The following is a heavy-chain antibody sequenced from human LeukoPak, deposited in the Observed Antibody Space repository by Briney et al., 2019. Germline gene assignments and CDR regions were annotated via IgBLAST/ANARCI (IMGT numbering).Heavy chain of an antibody. CDR3: ASNTGTVFDY. CDR2: VYYSGST. D-gene: IGHD7-27*01. Sequence: KPSETLSLTCTVSGGSISSYYWSWIRQPPGKGLEWIGYVYYSGSTEYNPSLRSRVTISLDMSKHQFSLTLTSVTAADTAVYYCASNTGTVFDYWGQGALVTVSS. CDR1: GGSISSYY. J-gene: IGHJ4*02. V-gene: IGHV4-59*01.